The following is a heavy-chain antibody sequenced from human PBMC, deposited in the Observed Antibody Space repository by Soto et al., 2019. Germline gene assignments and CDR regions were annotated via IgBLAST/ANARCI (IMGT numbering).Heavy chain of an antibody. CDR1: GGSFSGYY. Sequence: PSETLSLTCAVYGGSFSGYYWSWIRQPPGKGLEWIGEINHSGSTNYNPSLKSRVTISEETSKNQFTLKLRSVTAADTAVYYCARIKFWSGYPPGYFDYWGQGTLVTVSS. CDR3: ARIKFWSGYPPGYFDY. V-gene: IGHV4-34*01. CDR2: INHSGST. D-gene: IGHD3-3*01. J-gene: IGHJ4*02.